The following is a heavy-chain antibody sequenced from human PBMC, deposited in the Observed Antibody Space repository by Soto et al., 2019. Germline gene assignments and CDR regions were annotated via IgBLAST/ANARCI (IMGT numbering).Heavy chain of an antibody. CDR1: GGSISSGGYY. V-gene: IGHV4-31*03. D-gene: IGHD2-15*01. Sequence: QVQLQESGPGLVKPSQTLSLTCTVSGGSISSGGYYWSWIRQHPGKGLEWIGYIYYSGSTYYNPSRKSRVTISVDTSKKQSSLKLSSVTAADAAVYYCARARAMVVVVAATPGRTDVWGQGTKVTVCS. CDR3: ARARAMVVVVAATPGRTDV. J-gene: IGHJ6*02. CDR2: IYYSGST.